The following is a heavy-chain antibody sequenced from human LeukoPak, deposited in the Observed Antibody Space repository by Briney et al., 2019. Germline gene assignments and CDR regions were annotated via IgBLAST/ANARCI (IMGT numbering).Heavy chain of an antibody. J-gene: IGHJ6*02. CDR1: GGTFSSYA. Sequence: SVKVSCKASGGTFSSYAISWVRQAPGQGLERMGGIIPIFGTANYAQKFQGRVTITADESTSTAYMELSSLRSEDTAVYYCARGHYDILTGYYNARNPNYYYYGMDVWGQGTTVTVSS. CDR2: IIPIFGTA. V-gene: IGHV1-69*01. D-gene: IGHD3-9*01. CDR3: ARGHYDILTGYYNARNPNYYYYGMDV.